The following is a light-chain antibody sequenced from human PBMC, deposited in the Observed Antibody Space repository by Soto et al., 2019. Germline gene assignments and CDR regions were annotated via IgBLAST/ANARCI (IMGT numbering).Light chain of an antibody. V-gene: IGLV2-8*01. J-gene: IGLJ3*02. Sequence: SGLAQPPSAAESPGQSVTLSCTGTSSDVGAYNYVSWYQQHPGKAPKLVIYEVSKRPSGVPDRFSGSQSGNTASLTVSGLQAEDEADYYCSSYAGSNNLVFGGGTKLTVL. CDR1: SSDVGAYNY. CDR2: EVS. CDR3: SSYAGSNNLV.